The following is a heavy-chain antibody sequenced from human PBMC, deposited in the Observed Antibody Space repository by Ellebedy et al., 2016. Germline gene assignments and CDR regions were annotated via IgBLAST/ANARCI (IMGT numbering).Heavy chain of an antibody. CDR2: IIPIFGTA. J-gene: IGHJ5*02. CDR1: GYTFTSYY. Sequence: SVKVSCXASGYTFTSYYMHWVRQAPGQGLEWMGGIIPIFGTANYAQKFQGRVTITADESTSTAYMELSSLRSEDTAVYYCARDGRYSGYVLDPWGQGTLVTVSS. V-gene: IGHV1-69*13. D-gene: IGHD5-12*01. CDR3: ARDGRYSGYVLDP.